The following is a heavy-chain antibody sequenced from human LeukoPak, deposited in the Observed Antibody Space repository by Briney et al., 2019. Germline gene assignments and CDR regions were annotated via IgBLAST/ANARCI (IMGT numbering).Heavy chain of an antibody. CDR2: ISDSGDRT. CDR3: VTKRYQLFDY. V-gene: IGHV3-23*01. J-gene: IGHJ4*02. CDR1: GFTFSSYE. D-gene: IGHD6-6*01. Sequence: PGGSLRLSCAASGFTFSSYEMNWVRQAPGKGLEWVSAISDSGDRTNYADSVKGRFTISRDNSKNTLFLQMNSLRAEDTAVYHCVTKRYQLFDYWGQGNLVTVSS.